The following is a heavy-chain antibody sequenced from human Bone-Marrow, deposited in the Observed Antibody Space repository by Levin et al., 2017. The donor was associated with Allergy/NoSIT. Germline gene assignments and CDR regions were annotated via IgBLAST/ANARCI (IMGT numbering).Heavy chain of an antibody. CDR1: GGTFSSYA. V-gene: IGHV1-69*13. Sequence: GASVKVSCKASGGTFSSYAISWVRQAPGQGLEWMGGIIPIFGTANYAQKFQGRVTITADESTSTAYMELSSLRSEDTAVYYCATTYSSSSGGHYYYYYGMDVWGQGTTVTVSS. CDR3: ATTYSSSSGGHYYYYYGMDV. CDR2: IIPIFGTA. J-gene: IGHJ6*02. D-gene: IGHD6-6*01.